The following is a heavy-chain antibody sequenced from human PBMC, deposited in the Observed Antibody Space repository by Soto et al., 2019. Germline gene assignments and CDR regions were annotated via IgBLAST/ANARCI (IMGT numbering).Heavy chain of an antibody. CDR3: GRGPPVIAARQGYWFDP. J-gene: IGHJ5*02. D-gene: IGHD6-6*01. V-gene: IGHV4-59*02. CDR2: IYYSGST. CDR1: GGSVSSNY. Sequence: SETLSLTCTVSGGSVSSNYWSWIRQPPGKGLEWIGYIYYSGSTNYNPSLKSRVTISVDTSKNQFSLKLSSVTAADTAVYYFGRGPPVIAARQGYWFDPWGQGTLVTVSS.